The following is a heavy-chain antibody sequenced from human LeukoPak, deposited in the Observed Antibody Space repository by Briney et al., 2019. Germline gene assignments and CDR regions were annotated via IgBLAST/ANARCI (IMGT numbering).Heavy chain of an antibody. J-gene: IGHJ3*02. V-gene: IGHV4-30-4*01. Sequence: PSQTLSLTCTVSGGSISSGDYDWSCIRQPPGKGLEWIGYIYYSGSTYYNPSLKSRVTISVDTSKNQFSLKLSSVTAADTAAYYCARGGDYYDSSGQRDAFDIWGQGKLITVSS. CDR1: GGSISSGDYD. CDR3: ARGGDYYDSSGQRDAFDI. CDR2: IYYSGST. D-gene: IGHD3-22*01.